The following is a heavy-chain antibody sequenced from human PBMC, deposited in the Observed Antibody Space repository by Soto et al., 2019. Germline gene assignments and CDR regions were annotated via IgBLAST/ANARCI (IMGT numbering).Heavy chain of an antibody. CDR1: GGSISSGGYS. CDR2: IYHSGRT. CDR3: ARVPGP. J-gene: IGHJ5*02. V-gene: IGHV4-30-2*01. Sequence: QLQLQESGSGRVKPSQTPSLTCAVAGGSISSGGYSWSWSRQPPGKGLEWIGYIYHSGRTYYHPTLKSRFTISVDRYKNKFCLKLSAVTAAETDVDNCARVPGPWGQGTLVTVSS.